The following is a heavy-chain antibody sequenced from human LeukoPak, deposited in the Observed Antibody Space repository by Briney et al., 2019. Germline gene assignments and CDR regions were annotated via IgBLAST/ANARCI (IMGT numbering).Heavy chain of an antibody. J-gene: IGHJ6*02. CDR1: GYTFTSYY. D-gene: IGHD3-10*01. CDR3: ARALYYFGSGSYSGYYGMDV. Sequence: ASVKVSCKASGYTFTSYYMHWVRQAPGQGLEWMGIINPSGGSTSYAQKFQGRVSMTRDTSTSTVCMDLSSLRSEDTAVYYCARALYYFGSGSYSGYYGMDVWGQGTTVTVSS. CDR2: INPSGGST. V-gene: IGHV1-46*01.